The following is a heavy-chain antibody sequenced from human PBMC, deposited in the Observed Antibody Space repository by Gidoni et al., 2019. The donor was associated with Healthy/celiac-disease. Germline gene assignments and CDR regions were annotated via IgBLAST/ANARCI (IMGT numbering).Heavy chain of an antibody. V-gene: IGHV3-11*05. Sequence: QVQLVESGGGLVKPGGSLRLSCAASGFTFSDYYMRWIRQSPGKGLEVVSYISSSSSYTNYADSVKGRFTISRDNVKNLLYLQMNSLRAEDTAVYYCARDDLYYYDSSGYYYYYYYGMDVWGQGTTVTVSS. J-gene: IGHJ6*02. CDR1: GFTFSDYY. CDR3: ARDDLYYYDSSGYYYYYYYGMDV. D-gene: IGHD3-22*01. CDR2: ISSSSSYT.